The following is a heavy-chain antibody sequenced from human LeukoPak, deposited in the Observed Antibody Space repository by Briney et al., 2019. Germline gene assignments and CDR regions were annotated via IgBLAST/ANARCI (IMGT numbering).Heavy chain of an antibody. J-gene: IGHJ4*02. CDR1: GVTFDTYG. CDR2: ISSNSANT. CDR3: AKDGTGCGGDCYSDY. V-gene: IGHV3-23*01. D-gene: IGHD2-21*02. Sequence: GGSLRLSCAASGVTFDTYGMSWVSQAPGKGLEGVSGISSNSANTYYADSVKGRFTISRDNSKNTLYLQMNSLRAEDTAVYYCAKDGTGCGGDCYSDYWGQGTLVTVSS.